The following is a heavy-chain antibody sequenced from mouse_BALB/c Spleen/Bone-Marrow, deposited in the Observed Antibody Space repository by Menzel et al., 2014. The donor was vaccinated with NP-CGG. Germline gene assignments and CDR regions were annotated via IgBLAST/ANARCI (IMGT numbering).Heavy chain of an antibody. D-gene: IGHD1-1*01. V-gene: IGHV2-9*02. CDR2: IWAGGST. CDR3: ARGGSSRAWFAY. CDR1: EFSLTSYG. J-gene: IGHJ3*01. Sequence: VQLKESGPGLVAPSQSLSIPCTVSEFSLTSYGVHRVRQPPGKGLEWLGVIWAGGSTNYNSALMSRLSISKDNSKSQVFLKMNSLQTDDTAMYYCARGGSSRAWFAYWGQGTLVTVSA.